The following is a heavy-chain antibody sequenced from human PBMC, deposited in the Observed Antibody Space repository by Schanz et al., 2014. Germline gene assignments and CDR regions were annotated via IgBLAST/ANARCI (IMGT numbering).Heavy chain of an antibody. J-gene: IGHJ4*02. CDR3: ARVRVGDGYLFEY. Sequence: EVQLLESGGGLVQPGGSLRLSCAASGFTFRNYGMSWVRQAPGQGLEWVSGIGGSGDSTHYADSVKGRFIISRDNSKNTLYLQVNSLRAEDTAVYYCARVRVGDGYLFEYWGQGTLVTVSS. CDR1: GFTFRNYG. CDR2: IGGSGDST. D-gene: IGHD5-12*01. V-gene: IGHV3-23*01.